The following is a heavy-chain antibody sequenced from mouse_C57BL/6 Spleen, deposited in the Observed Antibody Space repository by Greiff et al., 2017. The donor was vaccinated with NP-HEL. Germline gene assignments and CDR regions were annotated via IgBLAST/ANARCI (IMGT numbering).Heavy chain of an antibody. D-gene: IGHD2-4*01. CDR2: INPSNGGP. J-gene: IGHJ2*01. CDR3: AREDYDYEDYFDY. Sequence: QVQLQQPGTELVKPGASVKLSCKASGYTFTSYWMHWVKQRPGQGLEWIGNINPSNGGPNYNEKFKSKATLTVDKSSSTAYMQLSSLTSEDSAVYYCAREDYDYEDYFDYWGQGTTLTVSS. V-gene: IGHV1-53*01. CDR1: GYTFTSYW.